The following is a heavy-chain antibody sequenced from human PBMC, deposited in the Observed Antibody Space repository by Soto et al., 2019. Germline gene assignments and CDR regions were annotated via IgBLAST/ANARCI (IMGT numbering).Heavy chain of an antibody. V-gene: IGHV1-69*13. CDR3: ARDQGIVVVTAIPQNDAFDI. D-gene: IGHD2-21*02. J-gene: IGHJ3*02. CDR2: IIPIFGTA. Sequence: GASVKVSCKASGGTFSIYAISWVRQAPGQGLEWMGGIIPIFGTANYAQKFQGRVTITADESTSTAYMELSSLRSEDTAVYYCARDQGIVVVTAIPQNDAFDIWGQGTMVTVSS. CDR1: GGTFSIYA.